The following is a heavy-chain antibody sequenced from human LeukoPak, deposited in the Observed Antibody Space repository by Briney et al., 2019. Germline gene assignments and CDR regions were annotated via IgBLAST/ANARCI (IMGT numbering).Heavy chain of an antibody. CDR1: GFTFSSYG. V-gene: IGHV3-33*06. CDR3: AKFLWSGSFNYYYYGMDV. D-gene: IGHD3-10*01. J-gene: IGHJ6*02. Sequence: GRSLRLSCAASGFTFSSYGMHWVRQAPGKGLEWVAVIWYDGSNKYYADSVKGRFTISRDNSKNTLYLQMNSLRAEDTAVYYCAKFLWSGSFNYYYYGMDVWGQGTTVTVSS. CDR2: IWYDGSNK.